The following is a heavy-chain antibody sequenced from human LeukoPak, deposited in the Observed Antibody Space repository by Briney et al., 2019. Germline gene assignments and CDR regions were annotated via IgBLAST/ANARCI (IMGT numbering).Heavy chain of an antibody. D-gene: IGHD4-17*01. CDR2: IYTSGST. CDR3: TRDTGTTGEVKFDP. Sequence: NSLETLSLTCTVSGNSFGDYYWSWIRQPAGKGLEWIGRIYTSGSTTYNPSLKSRVTMSVDTSKSQFSLNLMSVTAADTAVYYCTRDTGTTGEVKFDPWGQGTLVTVSS. J-gene: IGHJ5*02. V-gene: IGHV4-4*07. CDR1: GNSFGDYY.